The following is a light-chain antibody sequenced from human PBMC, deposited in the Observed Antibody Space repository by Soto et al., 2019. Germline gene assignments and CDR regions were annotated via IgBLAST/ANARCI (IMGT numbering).Light chain of an antibody. CDR2: DVI. CDR1: SSDVGGYNS. Sequence: QSALTQPRSVSGSPGQSVTISCTGTSSDVGGYNSVSWYQQHPGKAPKLMIYDVIKRPSGVPNRFSGSKSGNTASLTISGLRAEDEADYYCCSYAGNYIVVFGGGTKLTVL. J-gene: IGLJ2*01. CDR3: CSYAGNYIVV. V-gene: IGLV2-11*01.